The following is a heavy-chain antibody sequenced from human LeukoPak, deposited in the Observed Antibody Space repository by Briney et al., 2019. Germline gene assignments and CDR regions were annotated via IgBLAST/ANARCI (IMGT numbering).Heavy chain of an antibody. Sequence: GESLKISCKASGYSFTSYSISWVRQMPGKGLEWMGTIDPSDSYTNYSPSFQGHVTISADKSISTAYLQWSSLRASDTAMFYCARHVGVVVATGFDPWGQGTLVTVSS. D-gene: IGHD2-15*01. CDR1: GYSFTSYS. CDR3: ARHVGVVVATGFDP. J-gene: IGHJ5*02. CDR2: IDPSDSYT. V-gene: IGHV5-10-1*01.